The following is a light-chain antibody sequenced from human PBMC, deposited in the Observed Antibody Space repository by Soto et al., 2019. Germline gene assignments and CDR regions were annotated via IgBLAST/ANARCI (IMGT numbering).Light chain of an antibody. V-gene: IGKV3-15*01. CDR1: QSVSSN. J-gene: IGKJ4*01. CDR3: QQYNNWPLT. Sequence: EIVMTHSPATLSVSPGERATLSCRASQSVSSNLAWYQQKPGQTPRLIIYNASSRATGIPDRFSGSGSGTDFTLTISSLQSEDVAVYYCQQYNNWPLTFGGGTNVEIK. CDR2: NAS.